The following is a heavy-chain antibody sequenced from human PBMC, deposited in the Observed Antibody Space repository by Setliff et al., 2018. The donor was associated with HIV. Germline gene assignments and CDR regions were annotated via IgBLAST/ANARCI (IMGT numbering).Heavy chain of an antibody. CDR2: INPSGGST. J-gene: IGHJ4*02. CDR3: VRTYYYDSSGYYPLYFDY. CDR1: GYTFTSYY. Sequence: ASVKVSCKASGYTFTSYYMHWVRQAPGQGLEWMGIINPSGGSTSYAQKFQGRVPMTRDTSTSTVYMELSSLRSEDTAVYYCVRTYYYDSSGYYPLYFDYWGQGTLVTVSS. D-gene: IGHD3-22*01. V-gene: IGHV1-46*01.